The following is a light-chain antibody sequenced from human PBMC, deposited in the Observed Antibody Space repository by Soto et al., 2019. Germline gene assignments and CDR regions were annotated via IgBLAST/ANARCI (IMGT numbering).Light chain of an antibody. J-gene: IGKJ2*01. Sequence: DIQMTQSPSSLSASVGDRVTITCRASQSISSYLNWYQQKPGKATKLLIYAASSLQGGVPPRFSGSGSGTDFNPTTSSIQPEDVATYYCQQNYNTPPYTCGQGTKLEIK. CDR1: QSISSY. CDR3: QQNYNTPPYT. V-gene: IGKV1-39*01. CDR2: AAS.